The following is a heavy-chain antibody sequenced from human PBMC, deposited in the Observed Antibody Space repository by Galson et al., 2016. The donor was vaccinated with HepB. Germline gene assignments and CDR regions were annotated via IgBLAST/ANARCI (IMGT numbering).Heavy chain of an antibody. CDR2: DSVHGRRK. CDR3: ARRHEYCPPVGCSVDY. Sequence: SLRLSCAASGFNFNTYGMHWVRQAPGKGLEWVAADSVHGRRKFYADVVKGRFTISRDSAKNMLFLQISSLRDDDTAVYFCARRHEYCPPVGCSVDYWGQGTLVSVSS. CDR1: GFNFNTYG. J-gene: IGHJ4*02. D-gene: IGHD2/OR15-2a*01. V-gene: IGHV3-30*03.